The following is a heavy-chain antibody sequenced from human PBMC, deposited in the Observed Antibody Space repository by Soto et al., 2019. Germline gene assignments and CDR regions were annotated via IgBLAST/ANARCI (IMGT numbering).Heavy chain of an antibody. CDR2: IYYSGST. CDR3: ARDPTIFGPFDP. Sequence: SETLSLTCTVSGGSISSYYWSWIRQPPGKGLEWIGYIYYSGSTNYNPSLKSRVTISVDTSKNQFSLKLSSVTAADTAVYYCARDPTIFGPFDPWGQGTLVTVSS. V-gene: IGHV4-59*01. D-gene: IGHD3-3*01. J-gene: IGHJ5*02. CDR1: GGSISSYY.